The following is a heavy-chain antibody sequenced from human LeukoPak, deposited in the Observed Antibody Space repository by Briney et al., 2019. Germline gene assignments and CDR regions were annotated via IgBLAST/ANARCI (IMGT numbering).Heavy chain of an antibody. V-gene: IGHV4-34*01. CDR2: INHSGST. CDR1: GGSFSGYY. Sequence: SETLSLTCAVYGGSFSGYYWSWIRQPPGKGLEWTGEINHSGSTNYNPSLKSRVTISVDTSKNQFSLKLSSVTAADTAVYYCARGPEMATIAYDYWGQGTLVTVSS. CDR3: ARGPEMATIAYDY. J-gene: IGHJ4*02. D-gene: IGHD5-24*01.